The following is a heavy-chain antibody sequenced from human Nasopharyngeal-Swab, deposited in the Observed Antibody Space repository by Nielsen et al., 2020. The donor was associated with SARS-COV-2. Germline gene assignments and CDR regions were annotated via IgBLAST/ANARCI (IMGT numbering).Heavy chain of an antibody. D-gene: IGHD3-9*01. Sequence: SETLSLTCAVYGGSFSGYYWSWIRQPPGKGLEWIGEINHSGSTNYNPSLKGRVTISVDTSKNQFSLKLSSVTAADTAVYYCARDYYDILTGYYRIDAFDIWGQGTMVTVSS. CDR1: GGSFSGYY. J-gene: IGHJ3*02. V-gene: IGHV4-34*01. CDR2: INHSGST. CDR3: ARDYYDILTGYYRIDAFDI.